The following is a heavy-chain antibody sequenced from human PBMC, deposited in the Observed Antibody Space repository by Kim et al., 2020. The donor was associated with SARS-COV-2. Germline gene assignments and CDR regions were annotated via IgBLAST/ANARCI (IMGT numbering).Heavy chain of an antibody. V-gene: IGHV3-11*01. CDR3: AREVARFQGSGTQGTFVI. J-gene: IGHJ3*02. CDR2: IDGSGRTI. D-gene: IGHD3-10*01. Sequence: GGSLRLSCAASGLTFKDFYMSWIRQAPGKGLEWVADIDGSGRTIHYADSVKGRFTVSRDNTKTSLYLQMNSLRAEDSAVYYCAREVARFQGSGTQGTFVIWGQKPRVTVSS. CDR1: GLTFKDFY.